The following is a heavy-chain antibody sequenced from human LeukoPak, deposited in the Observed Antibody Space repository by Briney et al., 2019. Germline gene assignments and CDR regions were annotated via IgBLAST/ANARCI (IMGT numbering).Heavy chain of an antibody. Sequence: SETLSLTCTVSGYSISSGYYWGWIPQPPGKGLEWIGSIYHSGSTYYNPSLKSRVTISVDTSKNQFSLKLSSVTAADTAVYYCARVEWQQLVYSFDYWGQGTLVTVSS. CDR3: ARVEWQQLVYSFDY. D-gene: IGHD6-13*01. CDR2: IYHSGST. V-gene: IGHV4-38-2*02. J-gene: IGHJ4*02. CDR1: GYSISSGYY.